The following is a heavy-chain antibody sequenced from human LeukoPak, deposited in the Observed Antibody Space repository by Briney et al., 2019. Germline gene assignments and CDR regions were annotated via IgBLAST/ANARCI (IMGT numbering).Heavy chain of an antibody. J-gene: IGHJ4*02. D-gene: IGHD3-3*01. CDR1: GDSISSSGYY. Sequence: SETLSLTCTVSGDSISSSGYYWGWIRQPPGKGLEWIGYIYYSGSTNYNPSLKSRVTISVDTSKNQFSLKLTSVTAADTALYYCARLDTIFGVAKGFDYWGQGTLVTVSS. CDR3: ARLDTIFGVAKGFDY. V-gene: IGHV4-61*05. CDR2: IYYSGST.